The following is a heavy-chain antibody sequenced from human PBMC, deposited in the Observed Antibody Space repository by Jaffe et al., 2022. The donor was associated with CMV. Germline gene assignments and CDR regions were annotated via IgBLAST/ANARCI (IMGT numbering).Heavy chain of an antibody. V-gene: IGHV3-21*01. CDR2: ISSSSSYI. CDR3: ARTLLPSYDYVWGNYYMDV. J-gene: IGHJ6*03. D-gene: IGHD3-16*01. CDR1: GFTFSSYS. Sequence: EVQLVESGGGLVKPGGSLRLSCAASGFTFSSYSMNWVRQAPGKGLEWVSSISSSSSYIYYADSVKGRFTISRDNAKNSLYLQMNSLRAEDTAVYYCARTLLPSYDYVWGNYYMDVWGKGTTVTVSS.